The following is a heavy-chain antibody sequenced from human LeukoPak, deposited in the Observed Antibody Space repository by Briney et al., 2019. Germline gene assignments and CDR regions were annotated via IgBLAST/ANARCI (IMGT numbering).Heavy chain of an antibody. CDR2: IYPSGST. J-gene: IGHJ4*02. D-gene: IGHD4-23*01. V-gene: IGHV4-4*02. CDR3: ARNGGNSDVDY. CDR1: GDSISSSNW. Sequence: ASETLSLTCAVSGDSISSSNWWTWVRQPPGKRLEWTGEIYPSGSTNYNPSLKSRVTISVDKSKNQFSLKLSSVTAADTAVYYCARNGGNSDVDYWGQGTLVTVYS.